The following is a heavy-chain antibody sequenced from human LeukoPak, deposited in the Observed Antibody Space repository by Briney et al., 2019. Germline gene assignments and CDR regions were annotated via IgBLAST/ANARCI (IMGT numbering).Heavy chain of an antibody. D-gene: IGHD2-15*01. CDR1: GFTFSSYS. CDR2: ISGSGGST. J-gene: IGHJ3*02. V-gene: IGHV3-23*01. Sequence: PGGSLRLSCAASGFTFSSYSMNWVRQAPGKGLEWVSAISGSGGSTYYADSVKGRFTISRDNSKNTLYLQMNSLRAEDTAVYYCAKCGSSYRGAFDIWGQGTMVTVSS. CDR3: AKCGSSYRGAFDI.